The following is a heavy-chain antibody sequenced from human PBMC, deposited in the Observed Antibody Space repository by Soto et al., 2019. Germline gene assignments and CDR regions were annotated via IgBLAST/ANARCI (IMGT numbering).Heavy chain of an antibody. J-gene: IGHJ4*02. Sequence: QVQLVESGGGVVQPGRSLRLSCAASGFTFSSYGMHWVRRAPGKGLEWVAVISYDGSNKYYADSVKGRFTISRDNSKNTLYLQMNSLRAEDTAVYYCAKVEVAGGFDYWGQGTLVTVSS. CDR2: ISYDGSNK. D-gene: IGHD6-19*01. V-gene: IGHV3-30*18. CDR1: GFTFSSYG. CDR3: AKVEVAGGFDY.